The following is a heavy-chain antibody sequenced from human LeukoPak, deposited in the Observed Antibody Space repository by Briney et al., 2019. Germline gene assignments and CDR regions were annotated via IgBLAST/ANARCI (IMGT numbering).Heavy chain of an antibody. CDR1: GGSFSGYY. CDR3: ARANPQQQLAFDY. J-gene: IGHJ4*02. V-gene: IGHV4-34*01. Sequence: SETLSLTCAVYGGSFSGYYWSWLRQPPGKGLEWIGEINHSGSTNYNPSLKSRVTISVDTSKNQFSLKLSSVTAADTAVYYCARANPQQQLAFDYWGQGTLVTVSS. CDR2: INHSGST. D-gene: IGHD6-13*01.